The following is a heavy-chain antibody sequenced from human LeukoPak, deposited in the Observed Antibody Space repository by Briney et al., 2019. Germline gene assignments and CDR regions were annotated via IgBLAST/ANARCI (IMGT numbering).Heavy chain of an antibody. CDR1: GFTFDDYA. V-gene: IGHV3-9*01. CDR3: AKGDKDYYYYYYGMDV. D-gene: IGHD2-15*01. J-gene: IGHJ6*02. CDR2: ISRNSGSI. Sequence: GRSLRLSCAASGFTFDDYAMHWVRQAPGKGLEWVSGISRNSGSIGYADSVKGRFTISRDNAKNSLYLQMNSLRAEDTALYYCAKGDKDYYYYYYGMDVWGQGTTVTVSS.